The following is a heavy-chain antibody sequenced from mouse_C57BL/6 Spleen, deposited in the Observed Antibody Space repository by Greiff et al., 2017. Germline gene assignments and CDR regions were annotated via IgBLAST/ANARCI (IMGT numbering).Heavy chain of an antibody. J-gene: IGHJ3*01. CDR3: ARGYGYDPAWFAD. Sequence: QVQLQQPGAELVKPGASVKMSCKASGYTFTSYWITWVKQRPGQGLEWIGDIYPGSGSTNYNEKFKSTATLTVDTSSSTAYMQLSSLTSEDSAVYYCARGYGYDPAWFADWGQGTLVTVSA. V-gene: IGHV1-55*01. CDR1: GYTFTSYW. CDR2: IYPGSGST. D-gene: IGHD2-2*01.